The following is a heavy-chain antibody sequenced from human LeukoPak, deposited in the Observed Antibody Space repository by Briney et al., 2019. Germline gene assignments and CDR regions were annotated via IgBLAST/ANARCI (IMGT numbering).Heavy chain of an antibody. J-gene: IGHJ1*01. CDR3: AKDGGTLAVADIVVVVAATAPEYFQH. V-gene: IGHV3-23*01. D-gene: IGHD2-15*01. CDR2: ISGSGGST. CDR1: GFTFSSYA. Sequence: GGSLRLSCAASGFTFSSYAMSWVRQAPGKGLEWVSAISGSGGSTYYADSVKGRFTISRDNSKNTLYLQMNSLRAEDTAVYCCAKDGGTLAVADIVVVVAATAPEYFQHWGQGTLVTVSS.